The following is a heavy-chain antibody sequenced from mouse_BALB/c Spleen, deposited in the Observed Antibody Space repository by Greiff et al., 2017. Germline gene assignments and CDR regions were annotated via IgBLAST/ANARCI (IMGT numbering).Heavy chain of an antibody. V-gene: IGHV1-14*01. J-gene: IGHJ2*01. Sequence: EVQLQESGPELVKPGASVKMSCKASGYTFTSYVMHWVKQKPGQGLEWIGYINPYNDGTKYNEKFKGKATLTSDKSSSTAYMELSSLTSEDSAVYYCASYDGYYYFDYWGQGTTLTVSS. CDR2: INPYNDGT. CDR1: GYTFTSYV. D-gene: IGHD2-3*01. CDR3: ASYDGYYYFDY.